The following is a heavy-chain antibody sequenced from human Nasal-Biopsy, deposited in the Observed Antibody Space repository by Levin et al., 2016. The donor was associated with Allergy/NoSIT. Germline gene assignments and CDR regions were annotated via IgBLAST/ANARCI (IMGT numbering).Heavy chain of an antibody. CDR1: GFTFSGYG. CDR3: ARDFDHRALEYYSDY. J-gene: IGHJ4*02. Sequence: GGSLRLSCAASGFTFSGYGMHWVRQAPGKGLEWVGVIWYDGSKKYYADSMKGRFTISRDNSKNTLYLQMNNLGAEDTAVYYCARDFDHRALEYYSDYWGQGTLVTVSS. CDR2: IWYDGSKK. D-gene: IGHD3-3*01. V-gene: IGHV3-33*08.